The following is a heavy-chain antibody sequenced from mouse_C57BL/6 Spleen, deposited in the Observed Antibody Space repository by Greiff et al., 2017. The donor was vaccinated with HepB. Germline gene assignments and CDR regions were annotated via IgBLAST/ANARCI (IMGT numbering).Heavy chain of an antibody. V-gene: IGHV1-22*01. CDR2: INPNNGGT. CDR1: GYTFTDYN. J-gene: IGHJ4*01. Sequence: EVQLQQSGPELVKPGASVKMSCKASGYTFTDYNMHWVKQSHGKSLEWIGYINPNNGGTSYNQKFKGKATLTVNKSSSTAYMELRSLTSEDSAVYYCARGYYSNYESWYYAMDYWGQGTSVTVSS. D-gene: IGHD2-5*01. CDR3: ARGYYSNYESWYYAMDY.